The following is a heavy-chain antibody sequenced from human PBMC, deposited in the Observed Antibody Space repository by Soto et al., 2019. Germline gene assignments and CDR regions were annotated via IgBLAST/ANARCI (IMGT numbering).Heavy chain of an antibody. D-gene: IGHD3-22*01. J-gene: IGHJ3*02. CDR2: ISSFSNYM. CDR1: GFTFNSYS. CDR3: ARGDYYDTSGPFSDAFDI. V-gene: IGHV3-21*01. Sequence: GGSLRLSCAVSGFTFNSYSMNWVRQAPGKGLEWVSSISSFSNYMYYTDSVKGRFTISRDNARNSLYLQMNSLRVEDTAVYYCARGDYYDTSGPFSDAFDIWGQGTMVIVSS.